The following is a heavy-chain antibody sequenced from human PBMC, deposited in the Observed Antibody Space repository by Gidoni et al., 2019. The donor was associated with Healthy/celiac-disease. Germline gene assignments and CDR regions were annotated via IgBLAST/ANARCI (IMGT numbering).Heavy chain of an antibody. CDR2: INHSGST. V-gene: IGHV4-34*01. CDR1: GGSFSGYY. CDR3: ARGRLRYFDWLLMNKNWFDP. D-gene: IGHD3-9*01. Sequence: QVQLQQWGAGLLKPSETLSLTCAVYGGSFSGYYWSWIRQPPGKGLEWIGEINHSGSTNYNPSLKSRVTISVDTSKNQFSLKLSSVTAADPAVYYCARGRLRYFDWLLMNKNWFDPCGQGTLVTVSS. J-gene: IGHJ5*02.